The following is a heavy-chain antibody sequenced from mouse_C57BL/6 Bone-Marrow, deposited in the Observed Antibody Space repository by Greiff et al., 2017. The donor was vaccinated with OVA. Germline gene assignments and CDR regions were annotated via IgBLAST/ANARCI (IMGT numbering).Heavy chain of an antibody. CDR2: IHPNSGST. Sequence: QVQLKQPGAELVKPGASVKLSCKASGYTFTSYWMHWVKQRPGQGLEWIGMIHPNSGSTNYNEKFKSKATLTVDKSSSTAYMQLSSLTSEDSAVYYCPITTVVAPFDYWGQGTTLTVSS. D-gene: IGHD1-1*01. V-gene: IGHV1-64*01. J-gene: IGHJ2*01. CDR3: PITTVVAPFDY. CDR1: GYTFTSYW.